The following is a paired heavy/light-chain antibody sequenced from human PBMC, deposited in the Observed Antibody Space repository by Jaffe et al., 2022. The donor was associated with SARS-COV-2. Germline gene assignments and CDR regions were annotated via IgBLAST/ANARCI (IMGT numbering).Light chain of an antibody. CDR3: SSYTSSGSWV. V-gene: IGLV2-14*01. CDR1: SSDVGDYNY. CDR2: EVS. Sequence: QSALTQPASVSGSPGQSITISCTGTSSDVGDYNYVSWYQQHPGKAPKLMIFEVSNRPSRVSNRFSGSKSGNAASLTISGLQAEDEADYYCSSYTSSGSWVFGGGTKVTVL. J-gene: IGLJ3*02.
Heavy chain of an antibody. CDR2: ISGSGGST. CDR1: GFTFSSYA. CDR3: TKTRGNPYYFDY. D-gene: IGHD5-12*01. Sequence: EVQLLESGGGLVQPGGSLRLACAPSGFTFSSYAMSWVRQAPGKGLEWVSAISGSGGSTYYPDSMKGRFTISRDNSKNTLYLQLNSLRAEDTAVYYCTKTRGNPYYFDYWGQGTLVTVSS. J-gene: IGHJ4*02. V-gene: IGHV3-23*01.